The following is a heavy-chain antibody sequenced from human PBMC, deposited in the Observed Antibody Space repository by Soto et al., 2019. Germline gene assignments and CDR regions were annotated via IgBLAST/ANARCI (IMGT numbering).Heavy chain of an antibody. V-gene: IGHV4-34*02. J-gene: IGHJ4*02. CDR2: INHSGVT. Sequence: QVQLQQWGAGLLKPSETLSLTCAVYGGSFSAYYWSWIRQPPGKGLEWIGEINHSGVTNYKPSLQSRIIMSVDTSKNQFSVMLNSVTAADTAVYYCARGRKARGYTGYGLYFDFWGPRALVTVSS. D-gene: IGHD5-12*01. CDR1: GGSFSAYY. CDR3: ARGRKARGYTGYGLYFDF.